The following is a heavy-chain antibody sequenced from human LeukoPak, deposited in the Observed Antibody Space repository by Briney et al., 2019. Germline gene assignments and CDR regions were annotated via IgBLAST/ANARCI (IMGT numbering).Heavy chain of an antibody. CDR3: ARLGDDSSGYYLPNYYGMDV. V-gene: IGHV3-23*01. Sequence: GGSLRLSCAASGFTFSSYAMSWVRQAPGKGLEWVSAISGSGGSTYYADSVKGRFTISRDNSKNTLYLQMNSLRAEDTAVYYCARLGDDSSGYYLPNYYGMDVWGQGTTVTVSS. D-gene: IGHD3-22*01. CDR1: GFTFSSYA. J-gene: IGHJ6*02. CDR2: ISGSGGST.